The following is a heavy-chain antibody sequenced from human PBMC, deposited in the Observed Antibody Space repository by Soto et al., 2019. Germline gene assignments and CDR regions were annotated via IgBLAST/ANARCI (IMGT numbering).Heavy chain of an antibody. CDR2: ISGSGGST. CDR3: SKGSGRSWYSA. D-gene: IGHD6-13*01. V-gene: IGHV3-23*01. Sequence: EVQLLESGGSLVQPGGSLRLSCAASGFTFSSYGMSWVRQAPGKGLEWVSAISGSGGSTYYTDSVKGRFTFSRDNSKSTLHLQMHSLRAEDTAVYYWSKGSGRSWYSAWGQGTLVTVSS. CDR1: GFTFSSYG. J-gene: IGHJ4*02.